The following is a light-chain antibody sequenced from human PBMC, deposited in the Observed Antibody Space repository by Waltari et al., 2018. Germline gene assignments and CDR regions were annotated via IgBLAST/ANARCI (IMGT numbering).Light chain of an antibody. CDR3: HSRDASGVGGT. V-gene: IGLV3-19*01. CDR2: GQN. J-gene: IGLJ2*01. CDR1: RPRSFY. Sequence: PLDPAVSVALGQNVRITCQGDRPRSFYSRWYQQRPGQAPILVVYGQNDRPSGVPDRFSGSSSDNTASLTITGAQAEDEGFYYCHSRDASGVGGTFGGGTKLTVL.